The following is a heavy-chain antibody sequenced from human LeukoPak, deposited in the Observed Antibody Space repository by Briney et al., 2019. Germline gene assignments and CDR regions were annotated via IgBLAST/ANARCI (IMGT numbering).Heavy chain of an antibody. D-gene: IGHD3-22*01. V-gene: IGHV1-2*02. CDR2: INPNSGGT. CDR3: AREDYDSTKGWFDP. CDR1: GYTFTGYY. Sequence: ASVKVSCKAFGYTFTGYYMHWVRQAPGQGLEWMGWINPNSGGTNYAQKFQGRVTMTRDTSISTAYMELSRLRSDDTAVYYCAREDYDSTKGWFDPWGQGTLVTVSS. J-gene: IGHJ5*02.